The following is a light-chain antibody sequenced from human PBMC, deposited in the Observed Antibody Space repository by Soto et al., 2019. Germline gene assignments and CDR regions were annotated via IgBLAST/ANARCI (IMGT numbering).Light chain of an antibody. CDR2: EIT. V-gene: IGLV2-14*01. Sequence: QSALTQPASVSGSPGQLVTISCTGPSSDVSWYQHHPGKAPKLIISEITHRASGVSPRFSGSKSGNTASLSISGLQADDEADYYCSSYAPSDTLVVFGGGTKLTVL. J-gene: IGLJ2*01. CDR1: SSD. CDR3: SSYAPSDTLVV.